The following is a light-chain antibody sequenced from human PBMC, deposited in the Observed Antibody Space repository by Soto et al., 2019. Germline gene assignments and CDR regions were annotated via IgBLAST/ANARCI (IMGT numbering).Light chain of an antibody. CDR3: QQYNSYRT. CDR2: KAS. Sequence: DIQMTQSPSTLSASIGDRVTITCRASQSIINWLAWYQQKPGKAPKLLIYKASSLESGVPSRFSGSGSGTEFTLTISSLQPDDFATYYCQQYNSYRTFGQGTKVLIK. V-gene: IGKV1-5*03. J-gene: IGKJ1*01. CDR1: QSIINW.